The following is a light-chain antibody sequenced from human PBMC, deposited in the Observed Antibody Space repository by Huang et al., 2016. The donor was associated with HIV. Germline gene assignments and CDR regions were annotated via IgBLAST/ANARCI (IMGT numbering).Light chain of an antibody. J-gene: IGKJ1*01. CDR2: GAA. CDR1: QSIGGN. Sequence: EIVMTQSPATLSVSPGQRITLSCRASQSIGGNLAWYQHKPGQAPSLLIYGAATRTTGSPARFSGSEWAKVFTLTISSQQPEDVAVYYCQRYNDWTTFGQGTKVEIK. V-gene: IGKV3-15*01. CDR3: QRYNDWTT.